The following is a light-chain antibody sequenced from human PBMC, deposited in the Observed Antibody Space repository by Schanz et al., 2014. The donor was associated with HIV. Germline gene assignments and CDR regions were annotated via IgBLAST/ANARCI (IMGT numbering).Light chain of an antibody. CDR3: NSYASGGTYV. CDR2: GVF. V-gene: IGLV2-14*03. CDR1: NNDIGSYTY. Sequence: QSALTQPASVSGSPGQSITVSCTGTNNDIGSYTYVAWYQQHPGKAPKVVVYGVFDRPSGVSNRFSGSKSGNTASLTISGLQAEDEADYYCNSYASGGTYVFGTGTKLTVL. J-gene: IGLJ1*01.